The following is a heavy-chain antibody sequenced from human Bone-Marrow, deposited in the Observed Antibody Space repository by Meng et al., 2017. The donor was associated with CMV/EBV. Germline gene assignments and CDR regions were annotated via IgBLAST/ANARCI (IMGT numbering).Heavy chain of an antibody. D-gene: IGHD6-6*01. J-gene: IGHJ4*02. V-gene: IGHV2-5*02. CDR3: AHITPRPGWIAY. Sequence: QRTIEGLVPALADPTQTLAVLWLFSWFSFRTSVGAVGWIPQHPAKDLEWLALIYWDDHKRDRPSLKSRLTITKDTSKNQVVRTMTNRDTADTATYYCAHITPRPGWIAYCGQGTLVTVSS. CDR2: IYWDDHK. CDR1: WFSFRTSVGA.